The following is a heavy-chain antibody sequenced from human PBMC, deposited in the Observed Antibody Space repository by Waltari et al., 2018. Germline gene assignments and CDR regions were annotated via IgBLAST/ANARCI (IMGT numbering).Heavy chain of an antibody. CDR2: IIPILGKA. CDR1: GGTFSSYA. V-gene: IGHV1-69*05. J-gene: IGHJ1*01. Sequence: QVQLVQSGAEVKKPGSSVKVSCKASGGTFSSYAISWVRQAPGQGLEWMGGIIPILGKATSAQKCQGRVTITTDESTSTAYMELSSLRSEDTAVYYCAFQYYYDSSGSGYFQHWGQGTLVTVSS. D-gene: IGHD3-22*01. CDR3: AFQYYYDSSGSGYFQH.